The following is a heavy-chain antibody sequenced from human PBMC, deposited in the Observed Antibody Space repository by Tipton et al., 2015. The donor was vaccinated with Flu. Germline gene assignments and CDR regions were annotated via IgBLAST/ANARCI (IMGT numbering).Heavy chain of an antibody. CDR3: ARQRGQIMFIESWYFDL. Sequence: LRLSCTVSGGSISSGTYYWSWVRQHPGKGLEWIGYIYYSETTQYNPSLESRVTISVDASKNQFSLKLNSVTAADTAVYYCARQRGQIMFIESWYFDLWGRGTLVTVSS. CDR2: IYYSETT. J-gene: IGHJ2*01. CDR1: GGSISSGTYY. D-gene: IGHD3/OR15-3a*01. V-gene: IGHV4-31*03.